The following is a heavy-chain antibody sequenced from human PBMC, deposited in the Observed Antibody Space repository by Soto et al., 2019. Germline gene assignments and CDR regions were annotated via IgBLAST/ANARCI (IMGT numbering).Heavy chain of an antibody. CDR1: GGSVTNSSYY. CDR3: VSQRTTVPTQAYFDY. CDR2: VYYRGRS. D-gene: IGHD4-17*01. J-gene: IGHJ4*02. V-gene: IGHV4-39*01. Sequence: SETLSLTCTVSGGSVTNSSYYWGWILQSPGKGLEWIVSVYYRGRSYSKSSVKSRVTISVDTSKNRFSLSLNSVTASDTAVYFCVSQRTTVPTQAYFDYWGPGALVTVS.